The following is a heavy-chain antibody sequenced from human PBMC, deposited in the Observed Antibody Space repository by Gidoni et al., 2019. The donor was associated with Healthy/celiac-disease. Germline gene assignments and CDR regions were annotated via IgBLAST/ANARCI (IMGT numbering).Heavy chain of an antibody. V-gene: IGHV4-34*01. J-gene: IGHJ4*02. CDR1: GGSFSGYY. D-gene: IGHD3-3*01. CDR2: INHSGST. Sequence: QVQLQQWGAGLLKPSETLSLTCAVYGGSFSGYYWSWIRQPPGKGLEWIGEINHSGSTNYNPSLKSRVTISVDTSKNPFSLKLSSVTAADTAVYYCARVRIEKYDFWSGYWGYFDYWGQGTLVTVSS. CDR3: ARVRIEKYDFWSGYWGYFDY.